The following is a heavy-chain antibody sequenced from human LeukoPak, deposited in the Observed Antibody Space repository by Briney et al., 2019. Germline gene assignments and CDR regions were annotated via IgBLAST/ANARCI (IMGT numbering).Heavy chain of an antibody. CDR1: GFTFSSYG. V-gene: IGHV3-33*01. D-gene: IGHD3-9*01. Sequence: GGCLRLSCAASGFTFSSYGMHWVRQAPGKGLEWVAVISYDGSNKYYADSVKGRFTISRDNSKNTLYLQMNSLRAEDTAVYYCARGARYFDWLLPCYYFDYWGQGTLVSVSS. J-gene: IGHJ4*02. CDR3: ARGARYFDWLLPCYYFDY. CDR2: ISYDGSNK.